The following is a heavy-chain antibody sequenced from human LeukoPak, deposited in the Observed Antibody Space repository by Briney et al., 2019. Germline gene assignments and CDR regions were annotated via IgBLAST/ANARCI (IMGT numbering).Heavy chain of an antibody. D-gene: IGHD2-15*01. CDR2: IPYDGSNK. J-gene: IGHJ4*02. CDR3: SVIAANAFDY. V-gene: IGHV3-30*02. CDR1: GFTFSGYG. Sequence: GGSLRLSCGASGFTFSGYGMHWVRQGPGKGLEWVAFIPYDGSNKQYADSVKGRFTISRDNSKNTLYLQMSSLRPEDTAMYFCSVIAANAFDYGGQGTLVTVSS.